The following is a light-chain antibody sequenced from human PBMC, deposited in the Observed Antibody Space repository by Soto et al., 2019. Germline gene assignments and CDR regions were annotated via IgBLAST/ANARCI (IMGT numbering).Light chain of an antibody. CDR2: ASS. Sequence: AIRMTQSPSSFSASTGDRVTITCRARQGISSYLDWYKQKPGKAPKLLIYASSTLQSGVPSRFSGSGSGTDFTLTISCLQSEDFATYYCQQYYSYPHTFGQGTKVEIK. CDR1: QGISSY. J-gene: IGKJ1*01. V-gene: IGKV1-8*01. CDR3: QQYYSYPHT.